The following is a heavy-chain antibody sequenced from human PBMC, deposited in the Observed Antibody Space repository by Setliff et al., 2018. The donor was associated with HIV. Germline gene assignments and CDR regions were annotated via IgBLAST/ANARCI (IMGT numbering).Heavy chain of an antibody. J-gene: IGHJ6*03. Sequence: PGESLKISCAASGLTFSNYWMHWVRQAPGKGLEWVSAISGRGGSTYYADSVKGRFTISRDNSKNTLYLQMNSLRAEDTAVYYCAKGRYGSGANYYYYYMDVWGKGTTVTVS. CDR3: AKGRYGSGANYYYYYMDV. D-gene: IGHD6-19*01. CDR2: ISGRGGST. V-gene: IGHV3-23*01. CDR1: GLTFSNYW.